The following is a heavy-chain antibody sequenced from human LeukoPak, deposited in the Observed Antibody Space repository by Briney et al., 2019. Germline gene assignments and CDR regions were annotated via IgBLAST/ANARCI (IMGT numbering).Heavy chain of an antibody. CDR3: ARNTYYYDSSGYTYYFDY. D-gene: IGHD3-22*01. J-gene: IGHJ4*02. Sequence: SETLSLTCTVSGGSISSSSYYWSWIRQPPGKGLEWIGYIYYSGSTNYNPSLKSRVTISVDTSKNQFSLKLSSVTAADTAVYYCARNTYYYDSSGYTYYFDYWGQGTLVTVSS. V-gene: IGHV4-61*01. CDR2: IYYSGST. CDR1: GGSISSSSYY.